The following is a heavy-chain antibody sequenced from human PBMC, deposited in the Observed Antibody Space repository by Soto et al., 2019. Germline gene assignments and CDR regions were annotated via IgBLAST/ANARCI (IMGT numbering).Heavy chain of an antibody. V-gene: IGHV2-5*02. CDR2: IYWDDDK. D-gene: IGHD6-13*01. CDR1: GFSLSTSGVG. Sequence: SGPTLVKPTQTLTLTCTFSGFSLSTSGVGVGWIRQPPGKALEWLAPIYWDDDKLYSPSLKSRRTITKDTSKNQLVLTMTNMDPVDSATYYCAHTDAAWGSSSWVYYFDYWGQGTLVTVSS. J-gene: IGHJ4*02. CDR3: AHTDAAWGSSSWVYYFDY.